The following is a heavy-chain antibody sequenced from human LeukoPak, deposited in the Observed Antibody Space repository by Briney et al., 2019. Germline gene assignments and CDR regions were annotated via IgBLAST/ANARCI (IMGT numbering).Heavy chain of an antibody. CDR2: ISGSGGST. CDR1: GFTFSSYA. D-gene: IGHD3-3*01. CDR3: AKDTGRPTDAITMEDNAFDI. Sequence: GGSLRLSCAASGFTFSSYAMSWVRQAPGKGLEWVSAISGSGGSTYYADYVKGRFTISRDNAKNSLYLQMNSLRAEDTALYYCAKDTGRPTDAITMEDNAFDIWGQGTMVTVSS. V-gene: IGHV3-23*01. J-gene: IGHJ3*02.